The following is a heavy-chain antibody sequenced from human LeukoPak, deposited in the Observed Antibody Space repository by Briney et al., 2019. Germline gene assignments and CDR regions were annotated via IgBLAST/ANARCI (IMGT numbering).Heavy chain of an antibody. CDR1: GFTFSSYA. CDR3: ARYSSSSSVVA. Sequence: GGSLRLSCAVSGFTFSSYAMSWVRQAPGKGLEWLANTKPDGSETHYVDSVKGRFTVSRDNAKNSLYLQVDSLRADDTAVYYCARYSSSSSVVALGQGALVTVSS. J-gene: IGHJ5*02. D-gene: IGHD6-13*01. CDR2: TKPDGSET. V-gene: IGHV3-7*01.